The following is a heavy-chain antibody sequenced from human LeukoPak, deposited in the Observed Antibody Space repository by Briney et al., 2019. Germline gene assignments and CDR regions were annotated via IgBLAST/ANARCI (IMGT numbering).Heavy chain of an antibody. V-gene: IGHV3-66*01. J-gene: IGHJ4*02. CDR2: THSGGAT. CDR1: GFTVTSNF. D-gene: IGHD4-23*01. Sequence: GGSLRLSCAASGFTVTSNFMSWVRQAPGKGLEWVSVTHSGGATYYADSVKGRFTISRDISKNALYLQMNSLRGDDTAVYYCAGSAVTNLDSWGQGNLVTVFS. CDR3: AGSAVTNLDS.